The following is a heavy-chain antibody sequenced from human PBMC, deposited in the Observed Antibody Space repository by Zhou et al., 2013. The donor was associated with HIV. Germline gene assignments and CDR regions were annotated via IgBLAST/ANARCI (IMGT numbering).Heavy chain of an antibody. CDR2: ITSTGST. V-gene: IGHV4-59*11. J-gene: IGHJ4*02. D-gene: IGHD6-13*01. Sequence: QVQLQESGPGLVKPSETLSLTCSVSGGSIRGHYWSWIRQPPGKGLEWIGYITSTGSTNYSPSLKSRVTLTVDTSKNQFSLRLTSVTAADTAVYYCARGWGAAELWGQGTLVTVSS. CDR1: GGSIRGHY. CDR3: ARGWGAAEL.